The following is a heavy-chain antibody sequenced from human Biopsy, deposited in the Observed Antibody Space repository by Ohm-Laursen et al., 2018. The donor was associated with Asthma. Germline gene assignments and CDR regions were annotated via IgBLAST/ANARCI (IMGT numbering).Heavy chain of an antibody. Sequence: SETLSLTCTVSGGSITSSSYYWGWIRQPPGKGMEWIGSMYHSGSPYYHPSLKSRATISVDTSKNQLSLKMSSVTAADTAVYFCVRHQYSSSWSTIDYWGQGALVTVSS. CDR1: GGSITSSSYY. D-gene: IGHD3-22*01. CDR2: MYHSGSP. J-gene: IGHJ4*02. CDR3: VRHQYSSSWSTIDY. V-gene: IGHV4-39*01.